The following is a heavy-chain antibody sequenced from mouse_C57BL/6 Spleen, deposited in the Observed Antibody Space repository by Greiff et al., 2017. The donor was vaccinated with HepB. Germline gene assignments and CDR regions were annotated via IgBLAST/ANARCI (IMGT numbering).Heavy chain of an antibody. CDR2: IYPGSGST. CDR1: GYTFTSYW. V-gene: IGHV1-55*01. D-gene: IGHD2-2*01. Sequence: QVQLQQPGAELVKPGASVKMSCKASGYTFTSYWITWVKQRPGQGLAWIGDIYPGSGSTNYNEKFKSKATLTVETSSSTAYMQLSSLTSEDSAVYYCARAFGYDEAYWGQGTLVTVSA. J-gene: IGHJ3*01. CDR3: ARAFGYDEAY.